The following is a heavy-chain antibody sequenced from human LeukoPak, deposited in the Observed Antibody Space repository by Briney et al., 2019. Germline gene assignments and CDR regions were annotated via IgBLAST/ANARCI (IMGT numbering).Heavy chain of an antibody. CDR2: IIPIFGTA. J-gene: IGHJ6*02. CDR3: ARDALERFLESYYYYGMDV. Sequence: ASVKVSCKASGYTFTSYDINWVRQAPGQGLEWMGGIIPIFGTANYAQKFQGRVTITADESTSTAYMELSSLRSEDTAVYYCARDALERFLESYYYYGMDVWGQGTTVTVSS. D-gene: IGHD3-3*01. CDR1: GYTFTSYD. V-gene: IGHV1-69*13.